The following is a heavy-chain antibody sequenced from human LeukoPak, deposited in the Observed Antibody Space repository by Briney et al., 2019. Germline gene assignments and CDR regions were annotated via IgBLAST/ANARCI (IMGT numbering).Heavy chain of an antibody. CDR1: GFTVSSNY. CDR3: AKPPTVTTWVFDY. Sequence: PGGSLRLSCAASGFTVSSNYMSWVRQAPGKGLEWVSSISSNGDSTYYADSVKGRFTISRDNSKNTLFLQMKSLRAEDTAVYYCAKPPTVTTWVFDYWGQGTLVTVSS. CDR2: ISSNGDST. V-gene: IGHV3-23*01. D-gene: IGHD4-17*01. J-gene: IGHJ4*02.